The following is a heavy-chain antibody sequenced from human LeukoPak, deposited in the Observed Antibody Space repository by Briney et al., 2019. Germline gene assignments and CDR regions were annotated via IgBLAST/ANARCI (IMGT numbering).Heavy chain of an antibody. CDR2: IIPIFGTA. D-gene: IGHD1-26*01. Sequence: ASVKVSCKASGGTFSSYAISWVRQAPGQGLEWMGGIIPIFGTANYAQKFQGRVTITTDESTSTANMELSSLRSEDTAVYYCARDRGGSYNWFDPWGQGTLVTVSP. V-gene: IGHV1-69*05. CDR3: ARDRGGSYNWFDP. CDR1: GGTFSSYA. J-gene: IGHJ5*02.